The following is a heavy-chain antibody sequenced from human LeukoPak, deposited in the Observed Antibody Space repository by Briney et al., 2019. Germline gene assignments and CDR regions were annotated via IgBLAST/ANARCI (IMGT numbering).Heavy chain of an antibody. Sequence: GGSLRLSCAASGFTFSSYGIHWVRQAPGKGLGWVAVISYVGDDQFYAESVKGRFTISRDNSKKTVFLQMNSLRGEDTAVYYCAKDRSSGPHYYYGMDVWGRGTTVTVSS. CDR1: GFTFSSYG. V-gene: IGHV3-30*18. D-gene: IGHD6-25*01. CDR2: ISYVGDDQ. CDR3: AKDRSSGPHYYYGMDV. J-gene: IGHJ6*02.